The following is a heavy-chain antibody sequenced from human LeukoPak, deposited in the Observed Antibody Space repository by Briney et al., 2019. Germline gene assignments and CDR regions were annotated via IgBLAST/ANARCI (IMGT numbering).Heavy chain of an antibody. J-gene: IGHJ6*02. CDR1: GFTFSSYA. V-gene: IGHV3-30*04. D-gene: IGHD1-7*01. CDR2: ISYDGRKA. Sequence: GGSLRLSCAASGFTFSSYAMHWVRQTPGKGLEWVAVISYDGRKAYYAVSVMGRFTISRDNSKTTLYLQMNSLRAEDTAVYYCARDSPELELWVLMDVWGQGTTVTVSS. CDR3: ARDSPELELWVLMDV.